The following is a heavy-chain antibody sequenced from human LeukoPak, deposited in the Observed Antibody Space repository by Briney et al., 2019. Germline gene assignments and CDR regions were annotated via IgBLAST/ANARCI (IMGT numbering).Heavy chain of an antibody. CDR2: ISAYNGNT. Sequence: EASVTVSCKASGYTFTSYGISWVRQAPGQGLEWMGWISAYNGNTNYAQKLQGRVTMTTDTSTSTAYMELRSLRSDDTAVYYCARDLLPYCSSTSCYAFDYWGQGTLVTVSS. D-gene: IGHD2-2*01. V-gene: IGHV1-18*01. J-gene: IGHJ4*02. CDR1: GYTFTSYG. CDR3: ARDLLPYCSSTSCYAFDY.